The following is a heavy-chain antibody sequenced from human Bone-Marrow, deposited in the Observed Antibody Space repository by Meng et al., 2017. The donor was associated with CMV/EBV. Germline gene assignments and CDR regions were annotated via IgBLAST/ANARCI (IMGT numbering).Heavy chain of an antibody. D-gene: IGHD6-19*01. CDR2: MNPNSGNT. V-gene: IGHV1-8*01. J-gene: IGHJ4*02. Sequence: LVQSGAEVKTPGVSLKVACKASEYSCTSYDLNSVRQDAGQGLEWMGWMNPNSGNTDYAQKLQGRVTMTRNISKSTAYMDLSSLRSEDTAVYYCATGVADFEYWGQGTLVTVSS. CDR1: EYSCTSYD. CDR3: ATGVADFEY.